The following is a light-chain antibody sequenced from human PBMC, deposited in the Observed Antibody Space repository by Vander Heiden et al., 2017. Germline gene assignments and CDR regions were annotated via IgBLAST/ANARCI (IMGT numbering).Light chain of an antibody. CDR1: SSNIGSTY. CDR2: DNN. V-gene: IGLV1-51*01. Sequence: QSVLTQPPSVSAAPGQKVTISCSGSSSNIGSTYVSWYQQLPGTAPKLLIYDNNKRPSGMPDRCSGSKSGTSATLSITGVQTGDEADYYCGTWDTSLSVVVFGGGTKLTVL. CDR3: GTWDTSLSVVV. J-gene: IGLJ2*01.